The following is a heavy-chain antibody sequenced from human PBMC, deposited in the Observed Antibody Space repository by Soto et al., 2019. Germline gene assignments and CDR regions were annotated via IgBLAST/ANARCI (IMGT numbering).Heavy chain of an antibody. CDR1: GFTFSSYS. V-gene: IGHV3-21*01. Sequence: GGSLRLSCAASGFTFSSYSMNWVRQAPGKGLEWVSSISSSSSYIYYADSVKGRFTISRDNAKNSLYLQMNSLRAEDTAVYYCARXPTYYDFWSGYDGRMDVWGQGTTVTVSS. J-gene: IGHJ6*02. CDR2: ISSSSSYI. CDR3: ARXPTYYDFWSGYDGRMDV. D-gene: IGHD3-3*01.